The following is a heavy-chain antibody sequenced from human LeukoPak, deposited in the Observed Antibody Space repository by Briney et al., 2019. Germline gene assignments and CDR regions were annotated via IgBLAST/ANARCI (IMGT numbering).Heavy chain of an antibody. CDR1: GFSVTSNH. Sequence: GGSQRLFCAASGFSVTSNHMNWVRQAPGKGLEWVSISFTISRDDSINTLYLQMNSLRAEDTAVYYCARDSSSYYFDYWGQGTLVTVSS. D-gene: IGHD6-6*01. CDR3: ARDSSSYYFDY. V-gene: IGHV3-66*01. J-gene: IGHJ4*02.